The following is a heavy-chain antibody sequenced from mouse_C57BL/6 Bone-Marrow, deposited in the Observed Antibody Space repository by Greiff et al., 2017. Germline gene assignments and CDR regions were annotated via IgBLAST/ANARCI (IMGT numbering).Heavy chain of an antibody. J-gene: IGHJ2*01. D-gene: IGHD2-1*01. CDR2: IDPEIGDT. V-gene: IGHV14-4*01. CDR3: STLDGNYFDF. CDR1: GFNIKDDY. Sequence: VQLQQSGAELVRPGASVKLSCTASGFNIKDDYIHWVKQRPEQGLEWIGWIDPEIGDTEYASKFQGKATITSDTSSNTAYLQLSSLTSEDTAVDYCSTLDGNYFDFWGQGTPLTGAS.